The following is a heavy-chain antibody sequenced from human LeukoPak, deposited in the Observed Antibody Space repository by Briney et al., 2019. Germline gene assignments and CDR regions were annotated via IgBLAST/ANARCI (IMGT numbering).Heavy chain of an antibody. CDR3: VRGPYGSGISNWFDP. CDR1: GGSISSSNW. V-gene: IGHV4-4*02. D-gene: IGHD3-10*01. CDR2: IYHSGST. J-gene: IGHJ5*02. Sequence: SGTLSLTCAVSGGSISSSNWWSWVRQPPGKGLEWIGEIYHSGSTNYNPSLQSRVTVSVDTSKNQFSLRLTSVSAADTAVYYCVRGPYGSGISNWFDPWGQGTQVIVSS.